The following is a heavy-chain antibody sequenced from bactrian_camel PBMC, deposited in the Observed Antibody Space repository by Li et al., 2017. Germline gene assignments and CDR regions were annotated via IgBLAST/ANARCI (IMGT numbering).Heavy chain of an antibody. J-gene: IGHJ6*01. V-gene: IGHV3S42*01. CDR3: AQTPVGGRWFPTLDSHFGY. D-gene: IGHD2*01. Sequence: DVQLVESGGGLVQPGGSLVLSCAASGFTFSTYAMSWVRQAPGKGLEWVSGLNSDGDRTCYADSVKGRFTTSRDNAKNTLFLQLNNLKTDDTAIYYCAQTPVGGRWFPTLDSHFGYWGQGTQVTVS. CDR2: LNSDGDRT. CDR1: GFTFSTYA.